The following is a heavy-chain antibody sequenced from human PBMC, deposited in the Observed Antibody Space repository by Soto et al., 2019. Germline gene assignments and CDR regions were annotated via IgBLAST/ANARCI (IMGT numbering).Heavy chain of an antibody. D-gene: IGHD6-19*01. CDR1: GFSFSTYW. J-gene: IGHJ4*02. Sequence: GGSLRLSCAASGFSFSTYWMTWVRQAPGKGLEWVANIKQDGSETYYVDSVKGRFTISRDNAKNSLYLQMNSLRAEDTAVYYCARLGWYFDYWGQGTLVTVSS. V-gene: IGHV3-7*03. CDR2: IKQDGSET. CDR3: ARLGWYFDY.